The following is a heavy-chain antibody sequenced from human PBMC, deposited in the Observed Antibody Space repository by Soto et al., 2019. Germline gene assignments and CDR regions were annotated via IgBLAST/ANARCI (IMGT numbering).Heavy chain of an antibody. CDR2: ISYDESTK. CDR1: GFIFSSYG. Sequence: QVQLVESGGGVVQPGRSLRLSCAASGFIFSSYGMHWVRQAPGKGLEWVAVISYDESTKYYADSVKGRFTISRDNSKNTLYLQMNSLRAEDTAVYYCAKDRGIAGRPAGDDFDYWGQGTLVTVSS. CDR3: AKDRGIAGRPAGDDFDY. D-gene: IGHD6-6*01. J-gene: IGHJ4*02. V-gene: IGHV3-30*18.